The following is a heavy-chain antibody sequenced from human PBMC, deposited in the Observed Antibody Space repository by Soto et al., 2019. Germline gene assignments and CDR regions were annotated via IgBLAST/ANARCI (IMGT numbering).Heavy chain of an antibody. CDR2: IYYSGST. CDR3: ARHGPTVAGTGIDY. CDR1: FGSISSSSYD. D-gene: IGHD6-19*01. V-gene: IGHV4-39*01. Sequence: SEPLSVTCTVSFGSISSSSYDLGLIHQPPGKGLEWIGSIYYSGSTYYNPSLKSRVTISVDTSKNQFSLKLSSVTAADTAVYYCARHGPTVAGTGIDYWGQGTLVTVSS. J-gene: IGHJ4*02.